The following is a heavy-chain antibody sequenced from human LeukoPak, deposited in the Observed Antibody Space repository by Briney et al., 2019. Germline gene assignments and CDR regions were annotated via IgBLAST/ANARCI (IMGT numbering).Heavy chain of an antibody. J-gene: IGHJ5*02. D-gene: IGHD3-16*01. CDR3: ARLFSFPLRAPFDP. Sequence: SSETLSLTCAVYGGSFSGYYWSWIRQPPGKGVVGLGEINHSGSTNYNPSLKSRLTISVDTSKNQFSLKLSSVTAADTAVYYCARLFSFPLRAPFDPWGQGTLVTVSS. CDR1: GGSFSGYY. V-gene: IGHV4-34*01. CDR2: INHSGST.